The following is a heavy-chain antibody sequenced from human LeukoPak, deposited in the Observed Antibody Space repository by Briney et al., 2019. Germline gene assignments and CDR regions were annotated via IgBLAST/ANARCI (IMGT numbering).Heavy chain of an antibody. J-gene: IGHJ4*02. Sequence: SGPALVKPTQTLTLTCTFSGFSLSTSGMFVSWIRQPPGKALEWLARIDWDDDKYYSTSLKTRLTISKDTSKNQVVLTVTNMDPVDTATYYCARFLDWEYYFDYWGQGTLVTVSS. CDR1: GFSLSTSGMF. CDR2: IDWDDDK. CDR3: ARFLDWEYYFDY. D-gene: IGHD3-9*01. V-gene: IGHV2-70*11.